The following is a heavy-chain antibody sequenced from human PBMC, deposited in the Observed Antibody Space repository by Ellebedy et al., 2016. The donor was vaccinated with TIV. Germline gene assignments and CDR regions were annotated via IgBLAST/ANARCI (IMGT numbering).Heavy chain of an antibody. J-gene: IGHJ4*01. Sequence: GGSLRLSCAASGLIVSNNYISWVRQAPGKGLEWVSVIDAAGRTDYADSVKGRVTISRDNFKNTLYLQMNSLRAEDTAVYYCARVESIINYYFDYWGRGTLVTVSS. CDR3: ARVESIINYYFDY. V-gene: IGHV3-53*01. CDR2: IDAAGRT. CDR1: GLIVSNNY.